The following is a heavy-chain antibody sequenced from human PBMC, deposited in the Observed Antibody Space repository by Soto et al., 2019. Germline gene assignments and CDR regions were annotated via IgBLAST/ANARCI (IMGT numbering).Heavy chain of an antibody. CDR3: ARDVNYYFDY. CDR1: GFTFSSYS. V-gene: IGHV3-48*01. Sequence: GGSLRLSCAASGFTFSSYSMNWVRQAPGKGLEWVSYISSSSSTIYYADSVKGRFTISRDNAKNSLYLQMNSLRAEDTAVYYCARDVNYYFDYWGQEPWSPSPQ. CDR2: ISSSSSTI. J-gene: IGHJ4*01.